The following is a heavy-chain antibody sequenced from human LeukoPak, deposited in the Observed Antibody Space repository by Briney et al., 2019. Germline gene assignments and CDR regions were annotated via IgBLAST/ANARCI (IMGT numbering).Heavy chain of an antibody. CDR3: AKDFRSRSSREGFDY. CDR2: ISGSGGST. J-gene: IGHJ4*02. CDR1: GFTFSCYA. V-gene: IGHV3-23*01. Sequence: PGGYLRLSCAASGFTFSCYAMSWVRQGPGKGLEWVSAISGSGGSTYYADSVKGRFSISRDKSKSTVYMQLNSLRSEDTAVYYCAKDFRSRSSREGFDYWGQGTLVTVSS. D-gene: IGHD6-6*01.